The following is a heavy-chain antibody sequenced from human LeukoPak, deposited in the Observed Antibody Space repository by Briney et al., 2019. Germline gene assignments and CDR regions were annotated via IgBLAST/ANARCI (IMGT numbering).Heavy chain of an antibody. D-gene: IGHD3-10*01. J-gene: IGHJ6*02. CDR2: INHSGST. CDR1: GGSFSGYY. V-gene: IGHV4-34*01. CDR3: ARGRYYYGSGTYPMDV. Sequence: SETLSLTCAVYGGSFSGYYWSWLRQPPGKGLEWIGEINHSGSTNYNPSLKSRVTISVDTSKNQFSLKLSSVTAADTAVYYCARGRYYYGSGTYPMDVWGQGTTVTVSS.